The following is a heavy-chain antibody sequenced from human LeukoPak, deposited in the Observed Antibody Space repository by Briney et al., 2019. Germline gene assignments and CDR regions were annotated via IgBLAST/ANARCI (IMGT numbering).Heavy chain of an antibody. Sequence: PPGGSLRLSCAVSGFTFTGYGMHWVRQAPGRGLEWVAFTLYDGSSQYYPDSLRGRFTISRDNSKNTLFLQMNNLTHDDTAVYYCAKDLLLRQFVLDFRGQGTPVTVSS. CDR3: AKDLLLRQFVLDF. CDR2: TLYDGSSQ. CDR1: GFTFTGYG. J-gene: IGHJ4*02. V-gene: IGHV3-30*02. D-gene: IGHD5-24*01.